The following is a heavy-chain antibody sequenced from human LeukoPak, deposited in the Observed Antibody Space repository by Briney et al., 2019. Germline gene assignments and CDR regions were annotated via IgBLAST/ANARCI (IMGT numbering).Heavy chain of an antibody. Sequence: SVKVSCKASGGTFSSYAISWVRQAPGQGLEWMGRIIPILGIANYAQKFQGRVTITADKSTSTAYMELSSLRSEDTAVYYCARGVSERAYYYYGMDVWGQGTTVTVSS. CDR2: IIPILGIA. CDR1: GGTFSSYA. J-gene: IGHJ6*02. V-gene: IGHV1-69*04. D-gene: IGHD5/OR15-5a*01. CDR3: ARGVSERAYYYYGMDV.